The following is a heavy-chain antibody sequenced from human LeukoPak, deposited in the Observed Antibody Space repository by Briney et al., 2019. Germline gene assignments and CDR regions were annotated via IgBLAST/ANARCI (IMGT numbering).Heavy chain of an antibody. V-gene: IGHV3-9*01. CDR2: ISWNSGSI. Sequence: GGSLRLSCAASGFPFDDYAMHWVRQAPGKGLEWVSGISWNSGSIGYADSVKGRFTISRDNAKNSLYLQMNSLRAEDTALYYCAKAPLYYYVSTGRIDFWGQGTLVTVSS. CDR3: AKAPLYYYVSTGRIDF. J-gene: IGHJ4*02. D-gene: IGHD3-22*01. CDR1: GFPFDDYA.